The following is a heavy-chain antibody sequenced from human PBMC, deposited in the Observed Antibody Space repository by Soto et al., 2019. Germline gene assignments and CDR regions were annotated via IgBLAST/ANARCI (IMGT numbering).Heavy chain of an antibody. Sequence: ASVKVSCKASGYTFTGYYMHWVRQAPGQGLEWMGWINPNSGGTNYAQKFQGWVTMTRDTSISTAYMELSRLRSDDTAVYYCARGGYSSCWYDYYYGMDVWGQGTTVTVSS. CDR3: ARGGYSSCWYDYYYGMDV. J-gene: IGHJ6*02. CDR2: INPNSGGT. D-gene: IGHD6-19*01. CDR1: GYTFTGYY. V-gene: IGHV1-2*04.